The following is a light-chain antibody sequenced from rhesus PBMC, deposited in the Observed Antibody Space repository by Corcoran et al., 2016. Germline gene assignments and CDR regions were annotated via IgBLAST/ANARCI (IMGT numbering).Light chain of an antibody. J-gene: IGKJ2*01. CDR3: QHSYSPPYT. CDR1: QDITND. V-gene: IGKV1-21*01. CDR2: EAS. Sequence: DIQMTQSPSSLSASVGDRITITCRASQDITNDLAWYQQKPGESPKFLIYEASSLQSGIPSRFSGSGSGTDFTLTISSLQSEDFATYFCQHSYSPPYTFGQGAKVEIK.